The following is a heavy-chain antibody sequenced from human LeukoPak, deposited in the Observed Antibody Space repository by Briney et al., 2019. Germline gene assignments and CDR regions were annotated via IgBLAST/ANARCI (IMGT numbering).Heavy chain of an antibody. V-gene: IGHV4-59*08. CDR1: GAFGGSISSHY. Sequence: PSETLSLTCTISGAFGGSISSHYWSWIRQPPGKGLEWIGHIYYSGSTTYNPSLKSRVTISVDTSKNQFSLKLSSVTAADRAVYYCARHDYSPGWFDPWGQGTLVIVSS. CDR3: ARHDYSPGWFDP. J-gene: IGHJ5*02. D-gene: IGHD4-11*01. CDR2: IYYSGST.